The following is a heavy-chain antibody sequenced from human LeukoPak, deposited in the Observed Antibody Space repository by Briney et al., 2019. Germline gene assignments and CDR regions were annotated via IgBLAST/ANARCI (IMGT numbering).Heavy chain of an antibody. CDR2: IRYDGSNK. Sequence: GGSLRLSCAASGFTFSSYAMHWVRQAPGKGLEWVAFIRYDGSNKYYADSVKGRFTISRDNSKNALFLQMNSLRAEDTAVYYCAKSGPYCSSTSCNYFDYWGQGTLVTVSS. CDR3: AKSGPYCSSTSCNYFDY. V-gene: IGHV3-30*02. J-gene: IGHJ4*02. D-gene: IGHD2-2*01. CDR1: GFTFSSYA.